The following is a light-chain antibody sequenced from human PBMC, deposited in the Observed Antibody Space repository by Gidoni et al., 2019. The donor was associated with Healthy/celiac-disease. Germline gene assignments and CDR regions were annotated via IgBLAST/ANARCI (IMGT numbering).Light chain of an antibody. V-gene: IGLV6-57*01. Sequence: NFMLTHPHSVSESPGKTVTISCTRSSGSIASNYVQWYQQRPSSSPTTVIYEDNQRPSGVPDRFSGSIDSSSNSASLTISGLKTEDEADYYCQSYDSSNVVFGGGTKLTVL. CDR2: EDN. J-gene: IGLJ2*01. CDR3: QSYDSSNVV. CDR1: SGSIASNY.